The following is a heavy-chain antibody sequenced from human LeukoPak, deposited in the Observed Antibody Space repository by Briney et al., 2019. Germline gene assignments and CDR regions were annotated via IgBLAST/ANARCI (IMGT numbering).Heavy chain of an antibody. CDR2: ISAYNGNT. V-gene: IGHV1-18*01. CDR3: ARDHSSSWYYFDY. CDR1: GYSFTSYG. Sequence: VASVKVSCKASGYSFTSYGISWVRQAPGQGLEWMGWISAYNGNTKYAQKLQGRVTMTTETSTSTAYMELRSLTSDDTAVYFCARDHSSSWYYFDYWGQGTLVTVSS. J-gene: IGHJ4*02. D-gene: IGHD6-13*01.